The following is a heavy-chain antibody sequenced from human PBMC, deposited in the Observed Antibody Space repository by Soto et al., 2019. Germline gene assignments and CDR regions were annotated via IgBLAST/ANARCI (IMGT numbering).Heavy chain of an antibody. Sequence: QVQLVESGGGVVQPGRSLRLSCVASGFSFGSYGMHWDRQAPGEGLEWVAVISYDGTNKYYADSVKGRFTISRDNSKNTLWLQMNSLRAEDTAVYYCAQVPRYTVTPPDDYWGQGTLVTVSS. D-gene: IGHD4-17*01. V-gene: IGHV3-30*18. CDR2: ISYDGTNK. CDR3: AQVPRYTVTPPDDY. J-gene: IGHJ4*02. CDR1: GFSFGSYG.